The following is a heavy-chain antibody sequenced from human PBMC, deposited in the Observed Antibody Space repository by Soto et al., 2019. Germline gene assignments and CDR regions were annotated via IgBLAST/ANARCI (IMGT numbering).Heavy chain of an antibody. D-gene: IGHD2-8*01. CDR3: ERQARYCTNGVCSAYGMDV. V-gene: IGHV1-46*01. Sequence: ASVKVSCKASGYTFTSYYMHWVRQSPGKGLEWMGIINPSGGSTSYAQKFQGRVTMTRDTSTSTVYMELSSLRSEDTAVYYCERQARYCTNGVCSAYGMDVWGQGTTVTVSS. CDR2: INPSGGST. CDR1: GYTFTSYY. J-gene: IGHJ6*02.